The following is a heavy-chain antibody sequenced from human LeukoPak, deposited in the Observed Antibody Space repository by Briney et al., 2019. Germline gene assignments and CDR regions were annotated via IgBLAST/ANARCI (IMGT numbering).Heavy chain of an antibody. CDR1: GGSISSYY. D-gene: IGHD3-10*01. J-gene: IGHJ6*03. CDR3: ARGNYGSGSFHNVKPYYYYYYMDV. Sequence: SEALSLTCTVSGGSISSYYWSWIRQPPGKGVEWIGYIYTSGSTNYIPSLKSRITISVDTSKNQFSLKLSSVTAADTAVYFCARGNYGSGSFHNVKPYYYYYYMDVWGKGTTVTVSS. V-gene: IGHV4-4*09. CDR2: IYTSGST.